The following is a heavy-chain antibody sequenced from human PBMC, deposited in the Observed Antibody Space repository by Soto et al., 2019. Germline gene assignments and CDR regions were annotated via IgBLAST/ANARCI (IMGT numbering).Heavy chain of an antibody. D-gene: IGHD3-10*01. CDR3: ARDRRPEEVAGNNYYYYHGMDV. V-gene: IGHV3-21*01. CDR1: GFTFSSYS. J-gene: IGHJ6*02. CDR2: ISSSSSYI. Sequence: GGSLRLSCAASGFTFSSYSMNWVRQAPGKGLEWVSSISSSSSYIYYADSVKGRFTISRDNAKNSLYLQMNSLRAEDTAVYYCARDRRPEEVAGNNYYYYHGMDVWGQGTTVTVSS.